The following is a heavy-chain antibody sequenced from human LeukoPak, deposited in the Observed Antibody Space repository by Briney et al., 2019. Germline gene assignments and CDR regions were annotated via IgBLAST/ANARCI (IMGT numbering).Heavy chain of an antibody. CDR2: INPSGGST. Sequence: ASVKVSCKASGYTFTSYYMHWVRQAPGQGLEWMGIINPSGGSTSDAQKCHVRVTRTRDTSTSTVYMDLSRLRSEDTAVYYCARAGWEVAAAGLDYWGQGTLVTVSS. D-gene: IGHD6-13*01. CDR3: ARAGWEVAAAGLDY. J-gene: IGHJ4*02. V-gene: IGHV1-46*01. CDR1: GYTFTSYY.